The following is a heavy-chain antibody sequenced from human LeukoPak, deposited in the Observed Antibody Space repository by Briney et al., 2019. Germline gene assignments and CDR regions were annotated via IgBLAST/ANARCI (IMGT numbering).Heavy chain of an antibody. J-gene: IGHJ4*02. D-gene: IGHD3-10*01. Sequence: GGSLRLSCAVSGFTVSTNYMSWVRQAPGKGLEWVSIIHRDGSTNYADSVKGRFTISRDNSKNTLYIQMNSLRTEDTAVYYCARDGERVLSHDHGGQGTLVTVSS. CDR2: IHRDGST. V-gene: IGHV3-66*01. CDR3: ARDGERVLSHDH. CDR1: GFTVSTNY.